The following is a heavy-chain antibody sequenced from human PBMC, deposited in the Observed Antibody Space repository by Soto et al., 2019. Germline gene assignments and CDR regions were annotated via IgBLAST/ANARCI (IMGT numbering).Heavy chain of an antibody. D-gene: IGHD3-22*01. CDR2: MNPNSGNT. J-gene: IGHJ4*02. Sequence: QVQLVQSGAEVKKPGASVKVSCKASGYTFTSYDINWVRQATGQGLEWMGWMNPNSGNTGYAQKFQGRVTMTRNTSISTAYMELSSLRSEDTAVYYCARKGWRKIYDSSGRKGDFDYWGQGTLVTVSS. CDR3: ARKGWRKIYDSSGRKGDFDY. V-gene: IGHV1-8*01. CDR1: GYTFTSYD.